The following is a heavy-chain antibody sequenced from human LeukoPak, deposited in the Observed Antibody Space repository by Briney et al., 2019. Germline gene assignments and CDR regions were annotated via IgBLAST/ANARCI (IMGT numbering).Heavy chain of an antibody. J-gene: IGHJ4*01. CDR2: IKHDVSEQ. Sequence: GGSLRLSCAASGFTFTTYWMSWMRQAPGKGLQWVANIKHDVSEQYYVDSVKGRFTISRDNAKNSLFLQMNSLGVEDTAVYYCKSGGAAPGSFDYWGHGALVTVSS. CDR1: GFTFTTYW. V-gene: IGHV3-7*01. D-gene: IGHD1-26*01. CDR3: KSGGAAPGSFDY.